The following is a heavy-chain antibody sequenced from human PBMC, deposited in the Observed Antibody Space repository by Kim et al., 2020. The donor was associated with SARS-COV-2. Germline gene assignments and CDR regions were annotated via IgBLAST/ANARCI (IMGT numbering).Heavy chain of an antibody. V-gene: IGHV4-4*02. CDR3: ARDSEVGARGCFDY. CDR1: GGSISSSNW. CDR2: IYHSGST. J-gene: IGHJ4*02. Sequence: SETLSLTCAVSGGSISSSNWWSWVRQPPGKGLEWIGEIYHSGSTNYNPSLKSRVTISVDKSKNQFSLKLSSVTAADTAVYYCARDSEVGARGCFDYWGQGTLVTVSS. D-gene: IGHD1-26*01.